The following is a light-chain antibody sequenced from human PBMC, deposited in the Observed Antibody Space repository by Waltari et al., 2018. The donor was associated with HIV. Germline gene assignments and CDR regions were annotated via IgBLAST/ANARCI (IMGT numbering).Light chain of an antibody. CDR2: DVS. J-gene: IGLJ2*01. Sequence: QSVLTQPASVSGSPGQSITISCTGPNDDIGSYIYVSWYQQHPGKAPKLLMYDVSSRPSGVAARFSGSKSGHTASLTISGIQTEDEAHYYCTSYTSLTTVVFGGGTKLTVL. V-gene: IGLV2-14*03. CDR3: TSYTSLTTVV. CDR1: NDDIGSYIY.